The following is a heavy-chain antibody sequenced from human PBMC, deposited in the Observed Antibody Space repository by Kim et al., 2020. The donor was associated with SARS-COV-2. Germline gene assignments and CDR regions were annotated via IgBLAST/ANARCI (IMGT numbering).Heavy chain of an antibody. V-gene: IGHV3-7*04. D-gene: IGHD6-13*01. J-gene: IGHJ4*02. CDR2: IKQDGSEK. CDR1: GFTFSSYW. Sequence: GGSLRLSCAASGFTFSSYWMSWVRQAPGKGLEWVANIKQDGSEKYYVDSVKGRFTISRDNAKNSLYLQMNSLRAEDTAVYYCTGDSSWYYFDYCGQGTLVTVSS. CDR3: TGDSSWYYFDY.